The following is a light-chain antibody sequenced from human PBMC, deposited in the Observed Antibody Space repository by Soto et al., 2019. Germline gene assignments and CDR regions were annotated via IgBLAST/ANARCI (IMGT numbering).Light chain of an antibody. V-gene: IGKV3-11*01. CDR3: QQRTNWPIT. CDR1: QSVSSY. J-gene: IGKJ5*01. CDR2: DAS. Sequence: EIVLTQSPATLSLSPGERATLSCRASQSVSSYLAWYQQKPGQAPRLLIYDASNRATGIPARFSSSGSGTDFTLTISSLEPEDLAVYYCQQRTNWPITFGQGTRLESK.